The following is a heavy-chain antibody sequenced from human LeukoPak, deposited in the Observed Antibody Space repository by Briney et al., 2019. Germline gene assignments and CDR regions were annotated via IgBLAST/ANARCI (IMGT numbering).Heavy chain of an antibody. D-gene: IGHD5-24*01. CDR2: IKQDGSEK. CDR3: ARSVVTDQWLHDAFDI. V-gene: IGHV3-7*01. J-gene: IGHJ3*02. Sequence: LAGGSLRLSCAASGFTFSSYWMSWVRQAPGKGLEWVANIKQDGSEKYYADSVKGRFTISRDNAKNSLYLQMNSLRAEDTAVYYCARSVVTDQWLHDAFDIWGQGTMVTVSS. CDR1: GFTFSSYW.